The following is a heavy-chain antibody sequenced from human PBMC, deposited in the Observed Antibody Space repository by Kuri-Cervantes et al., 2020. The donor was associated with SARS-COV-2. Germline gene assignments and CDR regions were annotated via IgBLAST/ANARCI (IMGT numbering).Heavy chain of an antibody. V-gene: IGHV1-2*02. J-gene: IGHJ5*02. Sequence: ASVKVSCKASGGTFTGYYMHWVRQAPGQGLEWMGWINPNSGGTNYAQKFQGRVTMTRDTSISTAYMELSRLRSDDTAVYYCARGTLQQLVRNWFDPWGQGTLVTVSS. D-gene: IGHD6-13*01. CDR2: INPNSGGT. CDR3: ARGTLQQLVRNWFDP. CDR1: GGTFTGYY.